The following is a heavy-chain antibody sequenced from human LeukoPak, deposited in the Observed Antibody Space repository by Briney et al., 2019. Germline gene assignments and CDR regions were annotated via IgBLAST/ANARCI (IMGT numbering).Heavy chain of an antibody. CDR2: IYYSGST. Sequence: SETLSLTCTVSGGSISSGDYYWGWIRQPPGKGLEWIGYIYYSGSTYYNPSLKSRVTISVDTSKNQFSLKLSSVTAADTAVYYCARAQPYYDILTGYYKPWGPYFDYWGQGTLVTVSS. CDR3: ARAQPYYDILTGYYKPWGPYFDY. J-gene: IGHJ4*02. CDR1: GGSISSGDYY. V-gene: IGHV4-30-4*01. D-gene: IGHD3-9*01.